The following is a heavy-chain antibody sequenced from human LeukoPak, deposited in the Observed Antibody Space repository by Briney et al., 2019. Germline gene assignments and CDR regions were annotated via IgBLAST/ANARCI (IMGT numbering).Heavy chain of an antibody. V-gene: IGHV3-15*01. CDR2: IKSKTDGGTT. CDR3: AKDKRGRSSGSYVSIGYGMDV. D-gene: IGHD1-26*01. Sequence: PGGSLRLSCAASGFTFSDAWMSWVRQAPGKGLEWVGRIKSKTDGGTTDYAAPVKGRFTISRDDSKNTLYLQMNSLRAEDTAVYYCAKDKRGRSSGSYVSIGYGMDVWGQGTTVTVSS. J-gene: IGHJ6*02. CDR1: GFTFSDAW.